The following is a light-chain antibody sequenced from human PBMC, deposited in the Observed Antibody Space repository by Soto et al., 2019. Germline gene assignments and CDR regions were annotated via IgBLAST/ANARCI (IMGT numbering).Light chain of an antibody. CDR2: DDT. V-gene: IGLV2-23*01. J-gene: IGLJ1*01. CDR3: CLYVGGRTYV. CDR1: VGL. Sequence: QSALAQPASVSGSPGQSITISCTGTVGLVSWYQQHPGKVPKLIIYDDTKRPSGVSSRFSGSKSGNTASLTTSGLQTEDEADYYCCLYVGGRTYVFGTGTKVTAL.